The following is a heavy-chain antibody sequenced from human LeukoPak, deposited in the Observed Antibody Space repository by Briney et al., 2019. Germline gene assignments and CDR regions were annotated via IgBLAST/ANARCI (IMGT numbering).Heavy chain of an antibody. V-gene: IGHV3-30-3*01. J-gene: IGHJ4*02. D-gene: IGHD1-20*01. CDR1: GFTFSSYA. Sequence: GGSLRLSCAASGFTFSSYAMHWVRQAPGKGLEWVAVISYDGSNKYYADSVKGRFTISRDNSKNTLYLQMNSLRAEDTAVYYCARDKQLTGPIFDYWGQGTLVTVSS. CDR3: ARDKQLTGPIFDY. CDR2: ISYDGSNK.